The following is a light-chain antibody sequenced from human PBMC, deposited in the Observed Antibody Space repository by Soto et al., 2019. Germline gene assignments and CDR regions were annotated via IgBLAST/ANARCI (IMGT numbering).Light chain of an antibody. Sequence: EIVLTQSPGTLSLSPGERATLSCRASQSVSSSYLAWCQQKPGQAPRLLIYGASNRATGIPDRFSGSGSGTDFTLTISRLEPEDFAVYFCQQYNNSPEYTFGQGTKLEIK. J-gene: IGKJ2*01. CDR3: QQYNNSPEYT. CDR2: GAS. CDR1: QSVSSSY. V-gene: IGKV3-20*01.